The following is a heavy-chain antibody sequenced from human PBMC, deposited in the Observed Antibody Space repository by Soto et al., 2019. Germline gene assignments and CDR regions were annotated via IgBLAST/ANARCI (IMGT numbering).Heavy chain of an antibody. Sequence: QVQLVQSGAEVKKPGSSVKVSCKASGGTFSSYAISWVRQAPGQGLEWMGGIIPIFGTANYAQKFQGRVTITADESTSTAYMELSSLRSEDTAVYYCARQAVAAAGRLYYYYGMDVWGQGTTVTVSS. D-gene: IGHD6-13*01. CDR2: IIPIFGTA. CDR3: ARQAVAAAGRLYYYYGMDV. CDR1: GGTFSSYA. V-gene: IGHV1-69*01. J-gene: IGHJ6*02.